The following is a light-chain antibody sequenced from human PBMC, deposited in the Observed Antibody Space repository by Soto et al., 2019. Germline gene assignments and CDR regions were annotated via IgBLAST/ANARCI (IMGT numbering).Light chain of an antibody. J-gene: IGLJ3*02. CDR1: SSNIGAGYD. V-gene: IGLV1-40*01. Sequence: QAVVTQPPSVSGAPGQRVTISCIGSSSNIGAGYDVHWYQQLPGTAPKLLISGDTNRPSGVPDRFSGSKSGTSASLAITGLRAEDEADYYCQSFDSSLSGWLFGGGTKVTVL. CDR3: QSFDSSLSGWL. CDR2: GDT.